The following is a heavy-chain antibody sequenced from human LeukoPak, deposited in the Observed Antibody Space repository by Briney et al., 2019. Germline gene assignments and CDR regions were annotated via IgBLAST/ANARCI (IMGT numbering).Heavy chain of an antibody. V-gene: IGHV3-74*01. CDR3: ARPVVSDGNGHGAFAI. Sequence: GGSLRLSCEASGFTFSSYWMHWVRQAPGKGLVWVSRINLDGSSTTYADSVKGRFTISRDNAKNTLLLQMNSLRVEDTAVYYCARPVVSDGNGHGAFAIWGQGTMVTVAS. D-gene: IGHD2-2*01. J-gene: IGHJ3*02. CDR2: INLDGSST. CDR1: GFTFSSYW.